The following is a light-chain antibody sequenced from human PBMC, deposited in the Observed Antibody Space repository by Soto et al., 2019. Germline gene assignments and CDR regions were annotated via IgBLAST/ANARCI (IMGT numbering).Light chain of an antibody. CDR1: SGYSNSK. CDR3: GTDHGIGSTFASV. V-gene: IGLV9-49*01. CDR2: VGTDGIVG. Sequence: QSVLTQPPSESASLGASATLTCTLSSGYSNSKVDWYQQRPGQGPRFVMRVGTDGIVGSKGDGIPDRFSVLGSGLNRFLTIKNIQEEDESVFQCGTDHGIGSTFASVFGAGPKVTVL. J-gene: IGLJ1*01.